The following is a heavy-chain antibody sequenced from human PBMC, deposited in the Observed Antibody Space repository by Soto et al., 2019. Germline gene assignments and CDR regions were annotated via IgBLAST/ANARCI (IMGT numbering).Heavy chain of an antibody. Sequence: EVQLLESGGGLVQPGGSLRLSCADSGFPFSDSAMSWVRQAPGKGLEWVSSLSGSGGNTYYADSVKGRFTISRDNSKNTLYLQMNSLRAEDTAVYYCAKAAYCSGGSCQGAFGIWGQGTMVTVSS. CDR3: AKAAYCSGGSCQGAFGI. V-gene: IGHV3-23*01. D-gene: IGHD2-15*01. J-gene: IGHJ3*02. CDR2: LSGSGGNT. CDR1: GFPFSDSA.